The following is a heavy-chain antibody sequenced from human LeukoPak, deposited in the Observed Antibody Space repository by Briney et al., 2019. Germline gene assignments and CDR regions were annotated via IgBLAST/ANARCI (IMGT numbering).Heavy chain of an antibody. CDR2: ISYDGSNK. Sequence: GAPRLFFSASGFTFSSYGMHWVRQAPGKGLEGVAVISYDGSNKYYADSVKGRFTISRDNSKNTLYLQMNSLRAEDTAVYYCANGDTKGYCSGGSCYDSFDYWGQGTLVTVSS. V-gene: IGHV3-30*18. CDR1: GFTFSSYG. CDR3: ANGDTKGYCSGGSCYDSFDY. D-gene: IGHD2-15*01. J-gene: IGHJ4*02.